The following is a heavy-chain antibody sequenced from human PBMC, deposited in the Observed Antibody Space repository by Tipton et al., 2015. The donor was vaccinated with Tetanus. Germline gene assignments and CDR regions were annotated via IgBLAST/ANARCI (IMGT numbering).Heavy chain of an antibody. CDR1: GFTFSSYW. V-gene: IGHV3-74*03. CDR3: VRDGWLSSTY. D-gene: IGHD6-13*01. J-gene: IGHJ4*02. Sequence: SLRLSCAASGFTFSSYWMHWVRQAPGKGLEWVSHIYSDGASSMYADSVKGRFTISRDSAKNTLYLQMNSLRVEDTAVYYCVRDGWLSSTYWGQGTLVTVSS. CDR2: IYSDGASS.